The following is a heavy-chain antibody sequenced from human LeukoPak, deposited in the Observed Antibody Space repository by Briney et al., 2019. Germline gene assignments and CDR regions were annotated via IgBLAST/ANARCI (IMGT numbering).Heavy chain of an antibody. Sequence: SQTLSLTCTVSGGSISSGSYYWSWIRQPAGKGLEWIGRIYASGSTNYNPSLKSRVTISVDTSKNQFSLKLSSVTAADTAVYYCARGGYGGVIAPFDYWGQGTLVTVSS. CDR2: IYASGST. D-gene: IGHD3-16*02. J-gene: IGHJ4*02. V-gene: IGHV4-61*02. CDR3: ARGGYGGVIAPFDY. CDR1: GGSISSGSYY.